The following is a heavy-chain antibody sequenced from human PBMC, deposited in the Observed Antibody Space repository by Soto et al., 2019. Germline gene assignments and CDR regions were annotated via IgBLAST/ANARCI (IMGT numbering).Heavy chain of an antibody. CDR1: GGSISSYY. V-gene: IGHV4-59*01. J-gene: IGHJ5*02. CDR3: ARGIVVVPAAMRVGDWFDP. CDR2: IYYSGST. D-gene: IGHD2-2*01. Sequence: PSETLSLTCTVSGGSISSYYWSWIRQPPGKGLEWIGYIYYSGSTNYNPSLKSRVTISVDTSKNQFSLKLSSVTAADTAVYYCARGIVVVPAAMRVGDWFDPWGQGTLVTVSS.